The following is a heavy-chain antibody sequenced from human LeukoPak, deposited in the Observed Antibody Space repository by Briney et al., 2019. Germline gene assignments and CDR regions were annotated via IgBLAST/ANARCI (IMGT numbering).Heavy chain of an antibody. V-gene: IGHV3-23*01. Sequence: GGSLRLSCAASGFTFSSYAMSWVRQAPGKGLEWVSIISGSGGSTYYGDSVKGRLTISRDNSKNTLYLQMNSLRAEDTAVYYCAKDRDYYGSGGDDYWGQGTLVTVSS. CDR1: GFTFSSYA. D-gene: IGHD3-10*01. CDR3: AKDRDYYGSGGDDY. CDR2: ISGSGGST. J-gene: IGHJ4*02.